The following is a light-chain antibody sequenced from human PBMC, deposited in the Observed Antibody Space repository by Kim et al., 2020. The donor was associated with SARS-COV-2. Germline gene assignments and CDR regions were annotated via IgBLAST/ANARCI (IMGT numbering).Light chain of an antibody. CDR1: QDISSW. V-gene: IGKV1-5*03. J-gene: IGKJ2*01. Sequence: DIQMTQSPSTLSAFVGDRVTITCRASQDISSWLAWYQQKPGKAPKLLIFKASILETGVPSRFGGSGSRTDFTLTISSLQPDDSANYFCQQYYNYPYTFGQGSNME. CDR2: KAS. CDR3: QQYYNYPYT.